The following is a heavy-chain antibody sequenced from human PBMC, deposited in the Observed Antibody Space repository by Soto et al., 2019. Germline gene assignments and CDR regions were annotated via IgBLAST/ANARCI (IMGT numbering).Heavy chain of an antibody. J-gene: IGHJ4*02. D-gene: IGHD6-6*01. CDR3: ARDFGRHSSSSRLDY. CDR2: ISYDGSNK. V-gene: IGHV3-30-3*01. CDR1: GFTFSSYA. Sequence: PGGSLRLSCAASGFTFSSYAMHWVRQAPGKGLEWVAVISYDGSNKYYADSVKGRFTTSRDNSKNTLYLQMNSLRAEDTAVYYCARDFGRHSSSSRLDYWGQGTLVTVSS.